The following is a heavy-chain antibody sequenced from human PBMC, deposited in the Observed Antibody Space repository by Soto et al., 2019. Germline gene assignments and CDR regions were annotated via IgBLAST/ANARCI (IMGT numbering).Heavy chain of an antibody. V-gene: IGHV3-7*01. J-gene: IGHJ5*02. CDR2: IKQDGSEK. Sequence: GGSLRLSCSASGFTLSSYWMSWVRQAPGKGLEWVANIKQDGSEKYYVDSVKGRFTISRDNAKNSLYLQMNSLRAEDTAVYYCARVEKWLRFTWSQGTLVTVSS. CDR1: GFTLSSYW. CDR3: ARVEKWLRFT. D-gene: IGHD5-12*01.